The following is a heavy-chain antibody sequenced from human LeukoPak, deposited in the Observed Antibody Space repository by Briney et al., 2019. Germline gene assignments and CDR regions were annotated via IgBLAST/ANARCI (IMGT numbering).Heavy chain of an antibody. D-gene: IGHD2-2*01. CDR1: GFTFTNYA. Sequence: GGSPRLSCAASGFTFTNYAMSWVRQAPGKGLEWVSVISASGGSTYYADSVKGRVTISRDNSKNTLYLQMNSLRAEDTAVYYCAKADCSSTTCYDNYWGQGTLVTVSS. J-gene: IGHJ4*02. CDR2: ISASGGST. CDR3: AKADCSSTTCYDNY. V-gene: IGHV3-23*01.